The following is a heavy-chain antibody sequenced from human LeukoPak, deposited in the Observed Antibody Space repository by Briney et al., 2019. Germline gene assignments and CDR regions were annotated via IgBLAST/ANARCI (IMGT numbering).Heavy chain of an antibody. Sequence: ASVKVSCKASGYTFTSNDIHWVRQAPGQGLEWMGLINPSGGSTSYAQKFQGRVTMTRDTSTSTVYMELSSLRSEDTAVYYCARFASLYSRSWYYAFDIWGQGTVVTVSS. V-gene: IGHV1-46*01. D-gene: IGHD6-13*01. CDR1: GYTFTSND. CDR2: INPSGGST. J-gene: IGHJ3*02. CDR3: ARFASLYSRSWYYAFDI.